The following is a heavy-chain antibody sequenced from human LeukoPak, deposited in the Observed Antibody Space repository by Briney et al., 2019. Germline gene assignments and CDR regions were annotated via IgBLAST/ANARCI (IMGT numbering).Heavy chain of an antibody. D-gene: IGHD4-17*01. CDR1: GGSISITTYY. Sequence: SETLSLTCTVSGGSISITTYYWGWIRQPPGKGREWIENIYYSGSTYYNPSLKSRVTISVDTSKNQFSLKLSSVTAADTAVYYCARDQEYGEGWFDPWGQGTLVTVSS. V-gene: IGHV4-39*07. J-gene: IGHJ5*02. CDR2: IYYSGST. CDR3: ARDQEYGEGWFDP.